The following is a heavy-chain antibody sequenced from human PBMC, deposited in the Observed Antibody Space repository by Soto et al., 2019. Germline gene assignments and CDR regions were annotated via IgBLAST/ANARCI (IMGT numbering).Heavy chain of an antibody. CDR3: AREKNYYCDY. V-gene: IGHV3-66*01. Sequence: GGSPRLSCAASGFTVSSNYMSWVRQAPGKGLEWVSVIYSGGSTYYADSVKGRFTISRDNSKNTLYLQMNSLRTEDTAVYYCAREKNYYCDYWGQGTLVTVSS. CDR1: GFTVSSNY. CDR2: IYSGGST. J-gene: IGHJ4*02.